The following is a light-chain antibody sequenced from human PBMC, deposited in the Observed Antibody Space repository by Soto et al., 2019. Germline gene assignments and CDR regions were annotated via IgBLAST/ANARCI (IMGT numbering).Light chain of an antibody. CDR2: GAS. Sequence: AIQMTQSPSSLSASVGDRVTITCRASQGIRNDLGWYQQKPGKDPKLLIYGASSLQSGVPSRFSGSGSVTDFTLTISSLQPEDFATYYCLQDYNSPYTFGQGTKLEIK. V-gene: IGKV1-6*01. J-gene: IGKJ2*01. CDR3: LQDYNSPYT. CDR1: QGIRND.